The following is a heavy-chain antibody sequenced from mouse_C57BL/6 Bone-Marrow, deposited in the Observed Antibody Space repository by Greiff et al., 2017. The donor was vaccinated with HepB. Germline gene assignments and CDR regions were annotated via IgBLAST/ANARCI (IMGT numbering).Heavy chain of an antibody. Sequence: VQLQQPGAELVKPGASVKLSCKASGYTFTSYWMHWVKQRPGQGLEWIGMIHPNSGSTNYNEKFKSKATLTVDKSSSTAYMQLSSLTSEDSAVYYCASILPLYSKVDYWGQGTTLTVSS. CDR2: IHPNSGST. V-gene: IGHV1-64*01. J-gene: IGHJ2*01. D-gene: IGHD2-5*01. CDR3: ASILPLYSKVDY. CDR1: GYTFTSYW.